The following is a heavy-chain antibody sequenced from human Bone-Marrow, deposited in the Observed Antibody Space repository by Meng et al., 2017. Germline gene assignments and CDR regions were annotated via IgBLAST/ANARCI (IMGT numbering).Heavy chain of an antibody. V-gene: IGHV3-15*01. Sequence: SCKGSGYSFTSYWIGWVRQAPGKGLEWVGRIKSKTDGGTTDYAAPVKGRFTISRDDSKNTLYLQMNNLKTEDTAVYYCTTAIVGATQYYYYGMDVWGQGTTVTVSS. CDR1: GYSFTSYW. D-gene: IGHD1-26*01. J-gene: IGHJ6*02. CDR3: TTAIVGATQYYYYGMDV. CDR2: IKSKTDGGTT.